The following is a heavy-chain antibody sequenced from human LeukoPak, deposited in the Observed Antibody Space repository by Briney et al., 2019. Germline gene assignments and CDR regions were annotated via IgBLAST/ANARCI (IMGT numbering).Heavy chain of an antibody. D-gene: IGHD6-19*01. J-gene: IGHJ4*02. CDR2: ISSTSSYI. Sequence: GGSLRLSCAASGFTFSSYSMNWVRQAPGKGLEWVSSISSTSSYIYYADSVKGRFTISRDNAKNSLYLQMNSLRAEDTAVYYCARKSSAVAGPFDYWGQGTLVTVSS. V-gene: IGHV3-21*01. CDR1: GFTFSSYS. CDR3: ARKSSAVAGPFDY.